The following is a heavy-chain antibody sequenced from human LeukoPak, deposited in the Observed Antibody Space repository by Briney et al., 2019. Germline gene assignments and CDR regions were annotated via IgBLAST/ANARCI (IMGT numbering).Heavy chain of an antibody. Sequence: PSETLSLTCDVSGASIRNKFWSWLRHPPGKALEWIGYISYTGTTNYNPSLQSRVTISVDTSKNQLSLKLTSMTAADTAVCYCARDTSGYYGRYEHWGQGTLVTVSS. V-gene: IGHV4-59*01. CDR1: GASIRNKF. CDR3: ARDTSGYYGRYEH. D-gene: IGHD3-3*01. J-gene: IGHJ4*02. CDR2: ISYTGTT.